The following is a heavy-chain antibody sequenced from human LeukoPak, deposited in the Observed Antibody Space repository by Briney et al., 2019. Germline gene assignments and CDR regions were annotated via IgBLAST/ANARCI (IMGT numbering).Heavy chain of an antibody. D-gene: IGHD5-18*01. CDR2: ISYDGSNK. V-gene: IGHV3-30-3*01. Sequence: GGSLRLSCAASGFTFGSYAMHWVRQAPGKGLEWVAVISYDGSNKYYADSVKGRFTISRDNSKNTLYLQMNSLRAEDTAVYYCARGPGQLWFFDYWGQGTLVTVSS. J-gene: IGHJ4*02. CDR1: GFTFGSYA. CDR3: ARGPGQLWFFDY.